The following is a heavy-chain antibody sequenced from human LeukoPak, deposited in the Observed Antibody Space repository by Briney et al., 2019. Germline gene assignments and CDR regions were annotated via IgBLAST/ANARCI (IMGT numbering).Heavy chain of an antibody. CDR1: GGSISSYY. CDR3: ARDYSTGGWFDP. CDR2: IYYSGST. V-gene: IGHV4-59*01. Sequence: PSETLSLTCTVSGGSISSYYWSWIRQPPGKGLEWIGYIYYSGSTNYNPSLKGRVTISVDTSKNQFSLKLSSVTAADTAVYYCARDYSTGGWFDPWGQGTLVTVSS. D-gene: IGHD6-25*01. J-gene: IGHJ5*02.